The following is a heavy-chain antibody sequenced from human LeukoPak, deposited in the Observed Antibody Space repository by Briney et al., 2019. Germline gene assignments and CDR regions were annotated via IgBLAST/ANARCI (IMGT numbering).Heavy chain of an antibody. D-gene: IGHD5-18*01. Sequence: PGGSLRLSCAASGFTFSSYAMSWVRQAPGKGLEWVSAISGSGGSTYYADSVKGRFTISRDNSKNTLYLQMNSLRAEDTAVYYCAKGRGYSYGYKYYFDCWGQGTLVTVSS. J-gene: IGHJ4*02. CDR1: GFTFSSYA. CDR3: AKGRGYSYGYKYYFDC. CDR2: ISGSGGST. V-gene: IGHV3-23*01.